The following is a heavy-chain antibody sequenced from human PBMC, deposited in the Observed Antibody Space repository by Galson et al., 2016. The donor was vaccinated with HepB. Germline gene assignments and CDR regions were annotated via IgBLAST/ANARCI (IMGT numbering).Heavy chain of an antibody. V-gene: IGHV1-69*13. Sequence: SVKVSCKASGGTFSSYSVSWVRQAPGQGPEWMGGIIPIFGTSTYAQKFQGRVTISADESKGTAYLELSSLMSEDTAVYYCARDRRGSFPVRYFDLWGRGTLVSVSS. CDR3: ARDRRGSFPVRYFDL. CDR2: IIPIFGTS. D-gene: IGHD6-13*01. CDR1: GGTFSSYS. J-gene: IGHJ2*01.